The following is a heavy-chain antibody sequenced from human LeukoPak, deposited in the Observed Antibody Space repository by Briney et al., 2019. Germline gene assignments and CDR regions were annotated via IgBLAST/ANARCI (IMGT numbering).Heavy chain of an antibody. CDR1: GLTFCSYA. V-gene: IGHV3-23*01. CDR3: AKYRPGTYYRGPGMDV. D-gene: IGHD3-10*01. CDR2: TGGDGSRT. Sequence: GGSLRLSCAASGLTFCSYAMGWVRQAPGKGLEWVSATGGDGSRTFYADFVKGRFTISRDNSKNTLYLRVDSLRAEDTAVYYCAKYRPGTYYRGPGMDVWGQGTTVTVSS. J-gene: IGHJ6*02.